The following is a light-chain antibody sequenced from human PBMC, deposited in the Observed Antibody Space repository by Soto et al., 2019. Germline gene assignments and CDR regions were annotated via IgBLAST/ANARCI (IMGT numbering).Light chain of an antibody. CDR3: LQRSDWRT. CDR1: ESIGRS. V-gene: IGKV3-11*01. Sequence: MVLTQSPVSLSLSPGERSTLSCRASESIGRSLAWYQQRPGQAPRLLIYDASNRATGIPARFSGSGSGTDFTLTISRLEPEDFAVYYCLQRSDWRTFGRGPKADIK. CDR2: DAS. J-gene: IGKJ1*01.